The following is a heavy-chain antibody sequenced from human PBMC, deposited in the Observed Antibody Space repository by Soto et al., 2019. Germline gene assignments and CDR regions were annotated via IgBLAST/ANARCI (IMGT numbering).Heavy chain of an antibody. CDR3: AKERSSGYYFFDY. V-gene: IGHV3-23*01. CDR2: ISGSDGST. CDR1: RFTFSNYA. D-gene: IGHD5-12*01. Sequence: EVQLLESGGGLVQPGGSLRLSCAASRFTFSNYAMSWVRQAPGEGLEWVSTISGSDGSTYYADSVKGRFTISRDISKNTLYLQMNSLRAEDTAIYYCAKERSSGYYFFDYWGQGTLATVSS. J-gene: IGHJ4*02.